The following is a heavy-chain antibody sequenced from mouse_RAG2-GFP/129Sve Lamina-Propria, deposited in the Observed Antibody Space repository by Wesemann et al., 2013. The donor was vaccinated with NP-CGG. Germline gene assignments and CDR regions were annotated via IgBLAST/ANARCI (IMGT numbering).Heavy chain of an antibody. Sequence: QVQLQQSGPELVKPGASVKLSCKASGYTFTSYWMQWVKQRPGQGLEWIGEIDPSDSYTNYNQKFKGKATLTVDTSSSTAYMQLSSLTSEDSAVYYCARSADGYYGYFDVWGTGTTVTVSS. CDR3: ARSADGYYGYFDV. CDR2: IDPSDSYT. D-gene: IGHD2-3*01. CDR1: GYTFTSYW. V-gene: IGHV1-50*01. J-gene: IGHJ1*03.